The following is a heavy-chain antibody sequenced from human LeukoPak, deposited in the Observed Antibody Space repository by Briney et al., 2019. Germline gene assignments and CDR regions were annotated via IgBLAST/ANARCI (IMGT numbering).Heavy chain of an antibody. CDR1: GFTFSSYA. D-gene: IGHD5-12*01. J-gene: IGHJ6*02. CDR3: AKVGGYAQRHYYYYYGMDV. CDR2: ISGSGGST. V-gene: IGHV3-23*01. Sequence: AGASLRLSCAASGFTFSSYAMSWVRQAPGKGLXXXXAISGSGGSTYYADSVKGRFTISRDNSKNTLYLQMNSLRAEDTAVYYCAKVGGYAQRHYYYYYGMDVWGQGTTVTVSS.